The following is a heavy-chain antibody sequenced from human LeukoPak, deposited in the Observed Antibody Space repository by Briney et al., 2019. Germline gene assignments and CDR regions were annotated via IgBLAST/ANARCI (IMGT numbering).Heavy chain of an antibody. D-gene: IGHD4-23*01. CDR3: ARGYGGNLRWFDP. CDR2: IYTSGST. CDR1: GGSISSGSYY. J-gene: IGHJ5*02. Sequence: PSQTLSLTCTVSGGSISSGSYYWSWIRQPAGKGLEWIGRIYTSGSTNYNPSLKGRVTLSVDTSKNQFSLKLSSVTAADTAVYYCARGYGGNLRWFDPWGQGTLVTVSS. V-gene: IGHV4-61*02.